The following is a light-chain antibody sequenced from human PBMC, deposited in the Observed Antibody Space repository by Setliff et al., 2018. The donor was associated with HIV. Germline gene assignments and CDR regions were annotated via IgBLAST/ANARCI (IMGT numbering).Light chain of an antibody. CDR2: EVT. CDR1: SSDIGTYKL. CDR3: CSYAGSNTVV. V-gene: IGLV2-23*02. Sequence: QSALAQPASVSGSPGQSISISCTGTSSDIGTYKLVSWYQQHPGKAPRLMIYEVTKRPSGVSNRFSGSKSGNTASLTISGLQSEDDADYYCCSYAGSNTVVFGTGTKVTVL. J-gene: IGLJ1*01.